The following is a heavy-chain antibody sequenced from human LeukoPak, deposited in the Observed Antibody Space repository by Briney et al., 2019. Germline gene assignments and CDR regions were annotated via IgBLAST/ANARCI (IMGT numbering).Heavy chain of an antibody. Sequence: SETLSLTCTVSGGSISSYYWSWIRQPPGKGLEWIGYIYYSGSTNYNPSLKSRVTISVDTSKNQFSLKLSSVTAADTAVYYCARGIPSGSYKYYFDYWGQRTLVTVSS. CDR2: IYYSGST. J-gene: IGHJ4*02. CDR3: ARGIPSGSYKYYFDY. D-gene: IGHD1-26*01. CDR1: GGSISSYY. V-gene: IGHV4-59*01.